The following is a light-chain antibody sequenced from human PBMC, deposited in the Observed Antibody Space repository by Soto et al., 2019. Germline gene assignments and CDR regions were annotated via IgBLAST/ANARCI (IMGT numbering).Light chain of an antibody. CDR1: QSISNY. Sequence: IVLTQSPATLSLSPGERATLSCRASQSISNYLAWYQQKPGQAPRLLIYDAFNRATGIPARFSGSGSGTDFTLTISSLEPEDFAVYYCQQRSNWPLFTFGPGTKVDIK. J-gene: IGKJ3*01. CDR3: QQRSNWPLFT. V-gene: IGKV3-11*01. CDR2: DAF.